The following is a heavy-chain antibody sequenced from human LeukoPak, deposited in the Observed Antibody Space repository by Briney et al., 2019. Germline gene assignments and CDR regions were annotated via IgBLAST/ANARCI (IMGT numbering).Heavy chain of an antibody. CDR1: GFTFRTSG. V-gene: IGHV3-30*02. CDR2: LQFDGSSE. D-gene: IGHD3-10*01. CDR3: ASGPIGPRIVDY. Sequence: GGSLRLSCAASGFTFRTSGMHWVRQAPGKGLEWVAFLQFDGSSEYYADSVKGRFTVSRDNSRNTLFLQVNSLRADDTAVYYCASGPIGPRIVDYWGQGTLVTVSS. J-gene: IGHJ4*02.